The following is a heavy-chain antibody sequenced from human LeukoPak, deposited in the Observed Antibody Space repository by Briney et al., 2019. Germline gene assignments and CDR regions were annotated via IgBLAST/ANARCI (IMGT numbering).Heavy chain of an antibody. V-gene: IGHV4-39*01. Sequence: SETLSLTCTVSGGSITSSSYYWGWIRQPRGKGLEWIGSTYYRGSTYYNPFLKSRVTISVDTSKNQFSLKLSSVSAADAAVYYCASTGGGAFSSDLDYGGQGTLVTVSS. D-gene: IGHD1-26*01. CDR2: TYYRGST. CDR1: GGSITSSSYY. CDR3: ASTGGGAFSSDLDY. J-gene: IGHJ4*02.